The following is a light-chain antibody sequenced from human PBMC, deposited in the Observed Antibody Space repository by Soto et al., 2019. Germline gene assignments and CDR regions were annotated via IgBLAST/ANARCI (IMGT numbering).Light chain of an antibody. CDR1: QGIGDT. CDR3: QRYNNWPLT. J-gene: IGKJ4*01. V-gene: IGKV3-15*01. CDR2: DTS. Sequence: EIVLTQSPGTLSLSPGERATLSCRASQGIGDTLAWYQHKPGHTPRLLIYDTSTRATGVPARFSGSRAGTEFTLSIYSLQSEDIAVYYCQRYNNWPLTFGGGTRWIS.